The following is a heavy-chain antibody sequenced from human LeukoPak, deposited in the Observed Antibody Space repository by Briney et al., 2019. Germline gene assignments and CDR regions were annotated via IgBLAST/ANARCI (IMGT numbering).Heavy chain of an antibody. CDR3: ARDDTSCWSFDY. CDR1: GYTFTGYY. D-gene: IGHD6-19*01. J-gene: IGHJ4*02. CDR2: INPDSGAT. V-gene: IGHV1-2*02. Sequence: GASVKVSCKVSGYTFTGYYIHWEREAPGQGLEWMGWINPDSGATNYAQKFQGRVTMTRDTSISTAYMELSRLRSDDTAMYYCARDDTSCWSFDYWGQGTLVTVSS.